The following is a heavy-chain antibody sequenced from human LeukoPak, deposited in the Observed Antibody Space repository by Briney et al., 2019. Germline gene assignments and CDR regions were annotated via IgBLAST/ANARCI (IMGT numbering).Heavy chain of an antibody. Sequence: ASVKVSCKASGYSFATKYMHWVRQAHGQGLEWMGWINPASGVTHYAQKFQGRVTMSRDTSITTAYMELTGLISDDTAIYYCARSRWELDADYCGQGTLVTVSS. CDR3: ARSRWELDADY. D-gene: IGHD1-26*01. V-gene: IGHV1-2*02. CDR1: GYSFATKY. J-gene: IGHJ4*02. CDR2: INPASGVT.